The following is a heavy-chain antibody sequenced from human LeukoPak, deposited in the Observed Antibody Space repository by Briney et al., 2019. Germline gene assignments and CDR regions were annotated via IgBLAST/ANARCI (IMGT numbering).Heavy chain of an antibody. V-gene: IGHV1-18*01. CDR3: ARVGYYDYVWGTLDY. J-gene: IGHJ4*02. Sequence: GASVKVSCKASSYTFTNYAFTWVRQAPGQGLEWMGWISAYNGNTNYAQKLQGRVTMTTDTSTSTAYMELRSLRSDDTAVYYCARVGYYDYVWGTLDYWGQGTLVTVSS. D-gene: IGHD3-16*01. CDR2: ISAYNGNT. CDR1: SYTFTNYA.